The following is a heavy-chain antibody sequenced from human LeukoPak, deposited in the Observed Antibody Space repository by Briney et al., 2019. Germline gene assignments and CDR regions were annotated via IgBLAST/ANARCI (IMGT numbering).Heavy chain of an antibody. CDR3: ARDPPFGVVIDGATDY. J-gene: IGHJ4*02. D-gene: IGHD3-3*01. V-gene: IGHV1-2*02. Sequence: ASVKVSCKTSGYSFTGYYVHWVRQAPGQGLEWMGWINPNSGGTNYAQKFQGRVTMTRDTSISTAYMELSRLRSDDTAVYYCARDPPFGVVIDGATDYWGQGTLVTVSS. CDR1: GYSFTGYY. CDR2: INPNSGGT.